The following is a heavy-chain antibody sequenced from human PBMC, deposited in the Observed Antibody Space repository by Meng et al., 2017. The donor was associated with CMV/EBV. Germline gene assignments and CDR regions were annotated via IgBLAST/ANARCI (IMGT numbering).Heavy chain of an antibody. J-gene: IGHJ6*02. CDR1: GFTFSDYY. Sequence: GGSLRLSCAASGFTFSDYYMSWIRQAPGKGLEWVSYISSSGSTIYYADSVKGRFTISRDNAKNSLYLQMNSLRAEDTAVYYCARGGDLWSGQFSLGYYGMDVWGQGTTVTVSS. D-gene: IGHD3-3*01. CDR2: ISSSGSTI. CDR3: ARGGDLWSGQFSLGYYGMDV. V-gene: IGHV3-11*01.